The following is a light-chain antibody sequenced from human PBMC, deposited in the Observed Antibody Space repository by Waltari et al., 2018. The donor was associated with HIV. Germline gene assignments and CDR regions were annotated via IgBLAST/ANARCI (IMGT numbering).Light chain of an antibody. J-gene: IGKJ2*01. CDR1: QSVSTN. Sequence: IMKTQSPATLSVSPRDTANIPSWPSQSVSTNLAWYQQTPGQAPRLLFYYASTRATGVPARFSGGGSETEFTLTITSLQSEDFAVYYCQQYNNWPPAYTFGQGTKLEIK. V-gene: IGKV3-15*01. CDR3: QQYNNWPPAYT. CDR2: YAS.